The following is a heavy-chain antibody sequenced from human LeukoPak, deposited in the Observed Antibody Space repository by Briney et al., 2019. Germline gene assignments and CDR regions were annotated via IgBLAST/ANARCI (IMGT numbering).Heavy chain of an antibody. CDR3: ATDLFTHPHYYDSSGYSY. CDR1: GYTLTELS. J-gene: IGHJ4*02. D-gene: IGHD3-22*01. V-gene: IGHV1-24*01. CDR2: FDPEDGET. Sequence: ASVKVSCKVSGYTLTELSMHWVRQAPGKGLEWMGGFDPEDGETIYAQKFQGRVTMTEDTSTDTAYMELSSLRSEDTAVYYCATDLFTHPHYYDSSGYSYWGQGTLVTVSS.